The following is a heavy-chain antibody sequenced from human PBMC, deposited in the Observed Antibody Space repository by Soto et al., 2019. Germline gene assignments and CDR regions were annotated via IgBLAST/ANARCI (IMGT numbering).Heavy chain of an antibody. CDR1: GFTFDDYA. D-gene: IGHD6-13*01. CDR2: INWNSGSI. CDR3: VKDESINWYSGHFRH. J-gene: IGHJ1*01. Sequence: EVQLVESGGGLVQPGRSLRLSCAASGFTFDDYAMHWVRQVPGKGLEWVSGINWNSGSIGYADSVKGRFAISRDNAKNSLHLQMNSLRAEDTACYYCVKDESINWYSGHFRHWGQCTLVTVSS. V-gene: IGHV3-9*01.